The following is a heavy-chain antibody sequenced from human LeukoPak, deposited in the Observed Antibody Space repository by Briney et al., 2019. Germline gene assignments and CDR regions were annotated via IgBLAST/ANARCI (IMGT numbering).Heavy chain of an antibody. D-gene: IGHD7-27*01. CDR1: GYTVSDYF. J-gene: IGHJ4*02. Sequence: VSVKVFCKASGYTVSDYFIHCVRKSSGQGLEWMRRINPNSGGTEYEQNFQGRVTMTRDTSISSSYMELNRLTSDDTAVYYCARDLSTTSNWELDYWGQGTLVTVSS. CDR2: INPNSGGT. V-gene: IGHV1-2*06. CDR3: ARDLSTTSNWELDY.